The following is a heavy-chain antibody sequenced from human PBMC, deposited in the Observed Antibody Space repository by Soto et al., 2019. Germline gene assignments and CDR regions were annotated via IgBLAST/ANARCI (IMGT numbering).Heavy chain of an antibody. CDR1: GFTFSSYA. Sequence: GGSLRLSCAASGFTFSSYAMSWVRQAPGKGLEWVSAISGSGGSTYYADSVKGRFTISRDNSKNTLYLQMNSLRAEDTAVYYCAKAPLGCGSGGSCYSYWDYWGQGTLVTVSS. CDR2: ISGSGGST. V-gene: IGHV3-23*01. J-gene: IGHJ4*02. D-gene: IGHD2-15*01. CDR3: AKAPLGCGSGGSCYSYWDY.